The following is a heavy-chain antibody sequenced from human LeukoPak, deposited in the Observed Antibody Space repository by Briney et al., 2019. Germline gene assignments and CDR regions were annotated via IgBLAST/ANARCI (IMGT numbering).Heavy chain of an antibody. V-gene: IGHV3-33*01. CDR1: GFTFSIYG. CDR3: ARASGSYDY. Sequence: PGRSLRLSCAASGFTFSIYGVHWVRQSPGKGLGRVAVIWNDGSNKYYADSVKGRFTISRDNTKNTLFLQMNSLRAEDTAVYYCARASGSYDYWGQGTLVTVSS. CDR2: IWNDGSNK. D-gene: IGHD1-26*01. J-gene: IGHJ4*02.